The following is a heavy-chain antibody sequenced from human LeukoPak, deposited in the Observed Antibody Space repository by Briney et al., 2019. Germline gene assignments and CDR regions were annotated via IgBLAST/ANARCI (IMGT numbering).Heavy chain of an antibody. D-gene: IGHD3-3*01. Sequence: SETLPLTCTVSGGSISSYYWSWIRQPAGKGLEWIGRIYTSGSTNYNPSLKSRVTMSVDTSKNQFSLKLSSVAAADTAVYYCASGVVTGGYYYYYMDVWGKGTTVTVSS. J-gene: IGHJ6*03. V-gene: IGHV4-4*07. CDR2: IYTSGST. CDR1: GGSISSYY. CDR3: ASGVVTGGYYYYYMDV.